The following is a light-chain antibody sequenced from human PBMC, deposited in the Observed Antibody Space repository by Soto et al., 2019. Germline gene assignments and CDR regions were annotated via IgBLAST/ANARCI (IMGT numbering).Light chain of an antibody. V-gene: IGLV4-69*01. J-gene: IGLJ2*01. CDR2: LNSDGSH. Sequence: QLVLTQSPSASASLGASVKLTCTLSSGHSRYAIAWHQQQPEKGPRYLMKLNSDGSHNKGDGIPDRFSGSSSGAERYLTISSLQSEDEADYYCQSWSTGIVVFGGGTKLTVL. CDR1: SGHSRYA. CDR3: QSWSTGIVV.